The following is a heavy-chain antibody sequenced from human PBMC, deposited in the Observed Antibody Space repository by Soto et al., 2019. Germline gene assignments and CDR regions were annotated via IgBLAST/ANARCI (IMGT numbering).Heavy chain of an antibody. CDR2: IDAAGSST. CDR3: ARDQTVTGPSTFDY. D-gene: IGHD6-19*01. Sequence: EVQLVESGGGLVQPGGSLRLSCAASGFTFSNYWMHWVRQTPGKGLVWASRIDAAGSSTIYADAVEGRFTISRDNAKNTLYLQMNSLRAEDTAVYYCARDQTVTGPSTFDYCGQGALVTVSS. J-gene: IGHJ4*02. CDR1: GFTFSNYW. V-gene: IGHV3-74*01.